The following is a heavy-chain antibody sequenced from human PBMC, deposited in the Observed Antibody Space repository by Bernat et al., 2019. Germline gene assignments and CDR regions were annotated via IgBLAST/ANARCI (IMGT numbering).Heavy chain of an antibody. CDR3: ARDGAVRYFDL. V-gene: IGHV1-3*01. CDR2: INAGNGNT. Sequence: QVQLVQSGAEVKKPGASVKVSCKASGYTFTSYAMHWVRQAPGQRLEWMGWINAGNGNTKYSQKFQGRVTITRNTSASTAYMELSSLRSEGTAVYYCARDGAVRYFDLWGRGTLVTVSS. J-gene: IGHJ2*01. D-gene: IGHD2-8*01. CDR1: GYTFTSYA.